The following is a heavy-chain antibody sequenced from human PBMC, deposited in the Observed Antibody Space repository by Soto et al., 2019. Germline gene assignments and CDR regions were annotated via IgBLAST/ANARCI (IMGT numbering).Heavy chain of an antibody. D-gene: IGHD4-17*01. Sequence: QIHLVQSGGEVKKPGASLKVSCKTSGYTFTTYGISWVRQAPGQGLEWMGWITPFNDNKNYAQNLQARVTMTTDTSTNTAYWELRSLTSDDTAVYYCARTEKGDYVPPLDNWGQGTLVTVSS. CDR2: ITPFNDNK. V-gene: IGHV1-18*01. J-gene: IGHJ4*02. CDR3: ARTEKGDYVPPLDN. CDR1: GYTFTTYG.